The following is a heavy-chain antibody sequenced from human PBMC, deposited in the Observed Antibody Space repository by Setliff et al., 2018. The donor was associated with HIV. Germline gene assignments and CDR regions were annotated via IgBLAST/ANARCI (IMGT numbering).Heavy chain of an antibody. D-gene: IGHD5-18*01. CDR2: ISKDGSYQ. CDR1: GFTFNSFG. V-gene: IGHV3-30*03. J-gene: IGHJ4*02. Sequence: GESLKISCAASGFTFNSFGMHWVRQAPGKGLEWVAVISKDGSYQNYVESVKGRFTISRDNANNSLYLQMNSLRAEDTAVYYCARGARGYSYGWGQGTLVTVSS. CDR3: ARGARGYSYG.